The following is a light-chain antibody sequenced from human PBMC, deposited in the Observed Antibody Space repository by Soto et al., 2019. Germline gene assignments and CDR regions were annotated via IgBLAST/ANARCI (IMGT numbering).Light chain of an antibody. V-gene: IGKV1-5*01. J-gene: IGKJ2*01. Sequence: DLQMTQSPSTLSASVGDRVTITCRASQSIRSWLAWYQQKLGKAPKLLIYDASTLESGVPSRFSGSESGTEFTLTISSLQPDDFATYYCQQYSSYSYTFGQGTKVEIK. CDR3: QQYSSYSYT. CDR2: DAS. CDR1: QSIRSW.